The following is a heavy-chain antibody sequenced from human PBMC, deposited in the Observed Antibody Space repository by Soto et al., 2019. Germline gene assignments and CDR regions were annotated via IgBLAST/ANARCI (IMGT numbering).Heavy chain of an antibody. CDR3: ARDGGWFYYYYGMDV. V-gene: IGHV1-46*01. D-gene: IGHD6-19*01. CDR1: GYTFTSYY. CDR2: INPSGGST. Sequence: ASVKVSCKASGYTFTSYYMHWVRQAPGQGLEWMGIINPSGGSTSYAQKFQGRVTMTRDTSTSTVYMELSSLRSEDTAVYYCARDGGWFYYYYGMDVWGQGTTVTVSS. J-gene: IGHJ6*02.